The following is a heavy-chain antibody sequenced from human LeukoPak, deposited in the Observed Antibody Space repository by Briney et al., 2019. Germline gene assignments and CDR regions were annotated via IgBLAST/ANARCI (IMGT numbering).Heavy chain of an antibody. CDR3: AREVDYYFDY. J-gene: IGHJ4*02. V-gene: IGHV4-38-2*02. CDR2: IFRIGST. Sequence: SETLSLTCTVSGFSITTGYYWAWIRQPPGKGLEWIGTIFRIGSTYYNPSLKSRVTISVDTSKNQFSLKLSSVTAADTAVYYCAREVDYYFDYWGQGTLVTVSS. CDR1: GFSITTGYY.